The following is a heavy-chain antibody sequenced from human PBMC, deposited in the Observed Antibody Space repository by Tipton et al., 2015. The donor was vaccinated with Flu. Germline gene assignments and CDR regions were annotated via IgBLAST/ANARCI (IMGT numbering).Heavy chain of an antibody. Sequence: QSGAEVKKPGASVKVSCKASCYTFTSYGISWVRQAPGQGFEWMGWISSYNGNTNYAQKLQGRVTMTTDTSTSTAYMELRSLRSDDTAVYYCATTFPYYYDSSGYLNYWGQGTLVTVSS. CDR2: ISSYNGNT. D-gene: IGHD3-22*01. J-gene: IGHJ4*02. CDR3: ATTFPYYYDSSGYLNY. V-gene: IGHV1-18*01. CDR1: CYTFTSYG.